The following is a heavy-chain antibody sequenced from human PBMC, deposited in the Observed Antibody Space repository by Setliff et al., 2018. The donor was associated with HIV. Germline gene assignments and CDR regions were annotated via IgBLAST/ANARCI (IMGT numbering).Heavy chain of an antibody. D-gene: IGHD3-22*01. J-gene: IGHJ6*02. Sequence: GGSLRLSCAASGFTFSPYWMHWVRQAPGKGLEWVSGISWSGGGTGYAASVKGRFTISRDDAKNSLYLQMSSLRVEDTALYFCARSFPYYYESGGVYAMDVWGLGTTVTVSS. CDR1: GFTFSPYW. CDR3: ARSFPYYYESGGVYAMDV. CDR2: ISWSGGGT. V-gene: IGHV3-20*04.